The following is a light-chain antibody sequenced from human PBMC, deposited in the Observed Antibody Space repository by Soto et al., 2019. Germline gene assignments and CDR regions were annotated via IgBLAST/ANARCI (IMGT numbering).Light chain of an antibody. Sequence: EVVLTQSPGTLSLSPGETSTLSCRASQPVTANYLAWFQQKPGQAPRLLIHGASSRATVIPDRFSGSGSGTDFTLTISRLEPEDFAVYDCHHYGNSPLTFGGGTKVEI. V-gene: IGKV3-20*01. CDR3: HHYGNSPLT. CDR2: GAS. J-gene: IGKJ4*01. CDR1: QPVTANY.